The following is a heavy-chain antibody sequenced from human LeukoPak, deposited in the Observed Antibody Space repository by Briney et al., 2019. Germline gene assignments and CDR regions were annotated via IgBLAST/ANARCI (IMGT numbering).Heavy chain of an antibody. D-gene: IGHD3-10*01. CDR2: IKQDGSEK. CDR3: AKKYGSGSYYPFDY. Sequence: PGGSLRLSCAASGFTFSSYWMSWVRQAPGKGLEWVANIKQDGSEKYYVDSVKGRFTISRVNAKNSLYLQMNSLRAEDTAVYYCAKKYGSGSYYPFDYWGQGTLVTVSS. CDR1: GFTFSSYW. J-gene: IGHJ4*02. V-gene: IGHV3-7*01.